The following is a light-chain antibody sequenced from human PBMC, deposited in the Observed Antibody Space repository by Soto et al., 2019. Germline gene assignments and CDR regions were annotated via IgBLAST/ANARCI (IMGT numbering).Light chain of an antibody. CDR3: HQYSIYAT. V-gene: IGKV1-5*03. CDR2: RSS. Sequence: DIQMTKSPSTLSASVGDSVTITCRASQTISNYLNWYQQRPGKAPKLLIYRSSILQNGDPSRFSGSVSGTAFTFTISSLNPDNFATYYFHQYSIYATFGHGTRVEI. J-gene: IGKJ1*01. CDR1: QTISNY.